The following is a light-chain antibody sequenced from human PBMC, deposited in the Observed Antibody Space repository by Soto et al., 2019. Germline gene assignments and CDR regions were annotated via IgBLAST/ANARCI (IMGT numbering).Light chain of an antibody. J-gene: IGKJ1*01. Sequence: DIVMTQSPDSLAVSLGERATINCKSSQSVLYSSNNKNYLAWYQQKPGQTPKLLIYWASTRQSGVPDRFSGSGSGTDFTLTISSLQAEDVAVYYCQQYYTIPPAFGQGTKVDIK. CDR1: QSVLYSSNNKNY. CDR2: WAS. CDR3: QQYYTIPPA. V-gene: IGKV4-1*01.